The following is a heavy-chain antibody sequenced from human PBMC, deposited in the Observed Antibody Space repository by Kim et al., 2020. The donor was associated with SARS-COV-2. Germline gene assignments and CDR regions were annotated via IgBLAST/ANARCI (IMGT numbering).Heavy chain of an antibody. CDR2: IIPILGIA. CDR3: ARDAGVERGCSYGKREQYYYYYGIDV. D-gene: IGHD5-18*01. J-gene: IGHJ6*02. V-gene: IGHV1-69*04. Sequence: SVKVSCKASGGTFSSYAISWVRQAPGQGLEWMGRIIPILGIANYAQKFQGRVTITADKSTSTAYMELSRLSSEDTAVYYCARDAGVERGCSYGKREQYYYYYGIDVWGQGTTVTVSS. CDR1: GGTFSSYA.